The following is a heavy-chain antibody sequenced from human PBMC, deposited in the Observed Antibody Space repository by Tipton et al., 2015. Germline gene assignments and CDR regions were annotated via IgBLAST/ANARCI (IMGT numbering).Heavy chain of an antibody. CDR3: ARARGRHGGLFDS. V-gene: IGHV4-38-2*01. CDR2: IQYSGST. J-gene: IGHJ4*02. Sequence: TLSLTCDVSGYSISSGYYWGWIRQPPGKGLEWIGYIQYSGSTNYNPSLKSRVTISVDTSKTQFSLKMSSVTASDTAVYYCARARGRHGGLFDSWGQGILVTVSS. D-gene: IGHD4-23*01. CDR1: GYSISSGYY.